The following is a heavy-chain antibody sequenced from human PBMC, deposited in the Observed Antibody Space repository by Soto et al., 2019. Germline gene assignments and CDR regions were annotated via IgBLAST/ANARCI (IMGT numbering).Heavy chain of an antibody. CDR1: GGAISSNSYY. Sequence: SETLSLTCTVSGGAISSNSYYCGWIRQPPGKGLEWIGSYFFSGTTYYNPSLKSRVTLSVDTSKNQLSLKLNSVTAADTAVYYCASGSYGQHLVDYWGQGTLVTVSS. V-gene: IGHV4-39*01. J-gene: IGHJ4*02. CDR2: YFFSGTT. CDR3: ASGSYGQHLVDY. D-gene: IGHD3-16*01.